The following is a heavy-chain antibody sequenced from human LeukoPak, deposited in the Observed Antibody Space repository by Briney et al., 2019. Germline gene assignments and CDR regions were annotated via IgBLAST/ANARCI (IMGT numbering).Heavy chain of an antibody. CDR3: ARGYSYGAFDY. CDR2: IYYSGNT. CDR1: GGSFSTYS. D-gene: IGHD5-18*01. J-gene: IGHJ4*02. Sequence: SETLSLTCTVSGGSFSTYSWSWIRQPPGKGLEWIGNIYYSGNTHDNVSLKSRVTMSIDMSRNQFSLRLSSVTAADTAVYYCARGYSYGAFDYWGQGTLVTVSS. V-gene: IGHV4-59*12.